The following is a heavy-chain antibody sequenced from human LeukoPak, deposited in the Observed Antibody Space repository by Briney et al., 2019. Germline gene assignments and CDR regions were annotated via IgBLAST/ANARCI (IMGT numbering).Heavy chain of an antibody. J-gene: IGHJ4*02. CDR3: AKDRSKGSYGDDFDF. D-gene: IGHD1-26*01. V-gene: IGHV3-30*18. CDR1: GFTFSSHD. CDR2: ISYDGGKK. Sequence: GGSLRLFYAASGFTFSSHDMHWVRQAPGKGLEWVAIISYDGGKKDYADSVKGRFTISRDNSKNTLYLQMNSLRPEDTAVYYCAKDRSKGSYGDDFDFWGQGTLVTVSS.